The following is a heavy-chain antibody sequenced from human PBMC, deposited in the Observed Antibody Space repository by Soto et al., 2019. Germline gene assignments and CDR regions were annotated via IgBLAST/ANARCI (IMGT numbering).Heavy chain of an antibody. J-gene: IGHJ6*04. D-gene: IGHD3-10*01. CDR1: GFTLSGRS. V-gene: IGHV3-74*01. Sequence: EVQLVESGGGLVQPGGSLRLSCAASGFTLSGRSMHWVRQAPGKGLVWVSGIDNAGTESTYADSVKGRFTSSRDHAKNMLYLQMNSLRVEDTAVYYCARGWFGPDVWGKGTTVTVSS. CDR2: IDNAGTES. CDR3: ARGWFGPDV.